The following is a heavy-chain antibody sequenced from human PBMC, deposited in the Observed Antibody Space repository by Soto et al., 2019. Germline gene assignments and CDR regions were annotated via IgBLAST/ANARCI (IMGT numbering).Heavy chain of an antibody. D-gene: IGHD1-26*01. J-gene: IGHJ6*02. CDR2: IIPIFGTA. CDR1: GVTFSSYA. CDR3: AGGSGIVGATRLYYYGMDV. Sequence: SVKVSCKASGVTFSSYAISWVRQAPGQGLEWMGGIIPIFGTANYAQKFQGRVTITADESTSTAYMELSSLRSEDTAVYYCAGGSGIVGATRLYYYGMDVWGQGTTVTVSS. V-gene: IGHV1-69*13.